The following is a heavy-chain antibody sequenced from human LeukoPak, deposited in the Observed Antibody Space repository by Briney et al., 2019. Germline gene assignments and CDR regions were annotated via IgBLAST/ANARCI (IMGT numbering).Heavy chain of an antibody. V-gene: IGHV3-30*18. CDR3: AKGRDSRDFDY. CDR2: ISCDGSNK. Sequence: GGSLRLSCAASGFTFSSYGMHWVRQAPGKGLEWVAVISCDGSNKYYADSVKGRFTISRDNSKNTLYLQMNSLRAEDTAVYYCAKGRDSRDFDYWGQGTLVTVSS. CDR1: GFTFSSYG. D-gene: IGHD6-13*01. J-gene: IGHJ4*02.